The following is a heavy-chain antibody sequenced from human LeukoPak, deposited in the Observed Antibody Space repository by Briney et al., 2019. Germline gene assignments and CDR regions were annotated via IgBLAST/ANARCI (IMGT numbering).Heavy chain of an antibody. J-gene: IGHJ4*02. D-gene: IGHD3-22*01. V-gene: IGHV3-48*03. CDR2: ISSSGSTI. CDR1: GFTFSSYE. Sequence: GGSLRLSCAASGFTFSSYEMNWVRQARGKGLEWVSYISSSGSTIYYPDSVKGRFTISRDNAKNSLYLQMNSLRAEDTAVYYCARDWAPYDSSGYYDYWGQGTLVTVSS. CDR3: ARDWAPYDSSGYYDY.